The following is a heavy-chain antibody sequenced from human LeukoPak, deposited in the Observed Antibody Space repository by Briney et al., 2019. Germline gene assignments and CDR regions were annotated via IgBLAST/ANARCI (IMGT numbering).Heavy chain of an antibody. CDR2: ISAYNGNT. J-gene: IGHJ4*02. Sequence: ASVKVSCKASGYTFTSYVISWVRQAPGQGLEWMGWISAYNGNTNYAQKLQGRVTMTTDTSTSTAYMELRSLRASDTAMYYCARLSGDIVVLTAIYFDYWGQGTLVTVSS. D-gene: IGHD2-21*02. V-gene: IGHV1-18*01. CDR3: ARLSGDIVVLTAIYFDY. CDR1: GYTFTSYV.